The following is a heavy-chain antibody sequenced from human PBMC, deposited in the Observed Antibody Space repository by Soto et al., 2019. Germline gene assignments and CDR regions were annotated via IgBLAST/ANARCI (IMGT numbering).Heavy chain of an antibody. CDR2: IYSSGRT. CDR1: GGSTSGNY. CDR3: ARDFDVNTALDYWYFDL. V-gene: IGHV4-4*07. Sequence: QVQLQESGPGPVKASETLSLTCTLTGGSTSGNYWSWIRQPAGKGLEWIGRIYSSGRTHYNPSLKSRPTMSVSTNAFAPRLNSVTAADTAVYYCARDFDVNTALDYWYFDLWGRGTLVTVS. J-gene: IGHJ2*01. D-gene: IGHD5-18*01.